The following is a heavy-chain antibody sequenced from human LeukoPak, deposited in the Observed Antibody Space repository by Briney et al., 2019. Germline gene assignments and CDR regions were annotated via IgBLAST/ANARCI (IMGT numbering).Heavy chain of an antibody. V-gene: IGHV3-30-3*01. Sequence: LSGRSLRLSCAASGFTFSSYAMHCVRQAPGKGLEWVAVISYDGSNKYYADSVKGRFTISRDNSKNTLYLQMNSLRAEDTAVYYCASSCSSTSCPVYYYYGMDVWGQGTTVTVSS. J-gene: IGHJ6*02. CDR2: ISYDGSNK. CDR1: GFTFSSYA. D-gene: IGHD2-2*01. CDR3: ASSCSSTSCPVYYYYGMDV.